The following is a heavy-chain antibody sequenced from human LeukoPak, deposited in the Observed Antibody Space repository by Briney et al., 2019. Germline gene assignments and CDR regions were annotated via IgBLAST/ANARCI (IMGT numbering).Heavy chain of an antibody. CDR2: IYYSGST. CDR3: ARQAYYYDSSGYPRHGGAFDY. J-gene: IGHJ4*02. V-gene: IGHV4-59*08. D-gene: IGHD3-22*01. Sequence: SETLSLTCTVSGGSISSYYWSWIRQPPGKGLEWIGYIYYSGSTNYNPSLKSRVTISVDTSKNQFSLKLSSVTAADTAVYYCARQAYYYDSSGYPRHGGAFDYWGQGTLVTVSS. CDR1: GGSISSYY.